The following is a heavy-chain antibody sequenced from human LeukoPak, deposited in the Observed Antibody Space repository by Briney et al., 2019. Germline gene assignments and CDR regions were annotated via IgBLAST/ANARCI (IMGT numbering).Heavy chain of an antibody. D-gene: IGHD3-22*01. CDR3: ASYYYDSSGYYLDY. V-gene: IGHV4-59*01. J-gene: IGHJ4*02. Sequence: SETLSLTCTVSGGSISSYYWSWIRQPPGKGLEWIGYTYYSGSTNYNPSLKSRVTISVDTSKNQFSLKLSSVTAADTAVYYCASYYYDSSGYYLDYWGQGTLVTVSS. CDR1: GGSISSYY. CDR2: TYYSGST.